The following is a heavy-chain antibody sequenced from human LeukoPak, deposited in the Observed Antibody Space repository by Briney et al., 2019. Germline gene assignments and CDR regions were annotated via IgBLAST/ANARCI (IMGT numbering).Heavy chain of an antibody. Sequence: SETLSLTCTVSGGSISTYYWSWIRQPPGKGLEWIGYIYYSGSTNYNPSLKSRGPISVDTTKNQSSLKLSSVTAADTAVYYCASARGVITMVRGVIPPDWFDPWGQGTLVTVSS. CDR2: IYYSGST. V-gene: IGHV4-59*01. J-gene: IGHJ5*02. CDR3: ASARGVITMVRGVIPPDWFDP. CDR1: GGSISTYY. D-gene: IGHD3-10*01.